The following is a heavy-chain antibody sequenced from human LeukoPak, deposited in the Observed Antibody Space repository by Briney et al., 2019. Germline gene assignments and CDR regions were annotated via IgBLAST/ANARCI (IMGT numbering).Heavy chain of an antibody. V-gene: IGHV1-46*01. CDR3: AREGVVLGDAVRYLFLGMDV. CDR1: GYNFISYY. CDR2: INPSGGST. J-gene: IGHJ6*02. D-gene: IGHD2-21*01. Sequence: ASVKVSCKASGYNFISYYMHWVRQAPGQGLEWMGIINPSGGSTSYAQKFQDRVTMTRDTSTSTVYMELSSLKSEDTAVYYCAREGVVLGDAVRYLFLGMDVWGQGTTVTVSS.